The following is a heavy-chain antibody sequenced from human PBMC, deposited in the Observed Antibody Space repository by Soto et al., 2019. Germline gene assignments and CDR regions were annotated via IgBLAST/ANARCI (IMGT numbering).Heavy chain of an antibody. CDR1: GYTLTELS. J-gene: IGHJ5*02. CDR2: FDPEDGET. V-gene: IGHV1-24*01. Sequence: ASVKVSCKVSGYTLTELSMHWVRKAPGKGLEWMGGFDPEDGETIYAQKFQGRVTMTEDTSTDTAYMELSSLRSEDTAVYYCATGLRFLEWSRGFDPWGQGTLVTVSS. D-gene: IGHD3-3*01. CDR3: ATGLRFLEWSRGFDP.